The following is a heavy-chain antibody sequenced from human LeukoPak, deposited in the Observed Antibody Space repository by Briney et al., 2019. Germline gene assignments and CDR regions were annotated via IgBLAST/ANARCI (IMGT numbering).Heavy chain of an antibody. D-gene: IGHD3-3*01. V-gene: IGHV3-30*04. CDR3: AKSRGYDFWSGYNYYFDY. CDR2: ISYDGSNK. Sequence: GRSLRLSCAASGFTFSSYAMHWVRQAPGKGLEWVAVISYDGSNKYYADSVKGRFTISRDNSKNTLYLQMNSLRAEDTAVYYCAKSRGYDFWSGYNYYFDYWGQGTLVTVSS. CDR1: GFTFSSYA. J-gene: IGHJ4*02.